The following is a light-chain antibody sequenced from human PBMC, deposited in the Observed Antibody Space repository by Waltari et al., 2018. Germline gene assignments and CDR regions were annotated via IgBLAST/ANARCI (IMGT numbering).Light chain of an antibody. Sequence: VLTQSPGTLSLSPGERATLSCRASQSVDRAYSSWYQQKPGQTPRLLIYSTSTRASGIPDRFSGSESGTEFTLTINRLEPEDFAVYYCLQLGTSIWAFGQGTKVEIK. CDR2: STS. J-gene: IGKJ1*01. CDR3: LQLGTSIWA. V-gene: IGKV3-20*01. CDR1: QSVDRAY.